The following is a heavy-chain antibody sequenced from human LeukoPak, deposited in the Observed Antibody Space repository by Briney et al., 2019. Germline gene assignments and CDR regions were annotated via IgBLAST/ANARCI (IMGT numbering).Heavy chain of an antibody. V-gene: IGHV1-69*05. Sequence: SSVKVSCKASGGTFSSYAISWVRQAPGQGLEWMGGIIPIFDTANYAQKFHGRVTITTDESTSTAYMELSSLRSEDTAVYYCARPNYYDSSGSMEYDAFDIWGQGTMVTVSS. CDR2: IIPIFDTA. CDR1: GGTFSSYA. J-gene: IGHJ3*02. CDR3: ARPNYYDSSGSMEYDAFDI. D-gene: IGHD3-22*01.